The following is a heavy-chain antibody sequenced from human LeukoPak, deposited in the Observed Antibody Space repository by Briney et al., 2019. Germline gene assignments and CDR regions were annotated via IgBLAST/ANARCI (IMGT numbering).Heavy chain of an antibody. CDR2: IYSGGST. J-gene: IGHJ4*02. V-gene: IGHV3-53*01. CDR3: ARVIQLWLMLDY. D-gene: IGHD5-18*01. Sequence: GGSLRLSCAASGFTVSSNYMSWVRQAPGKGLEWVSVIYSGGSTYYADSVKGRFTISRDNSKNTLYLQMNSLRAEDTAVYYCARVIQLWLMLDYWGQGTLVTGSP. CDR1: GFTVSSNY.